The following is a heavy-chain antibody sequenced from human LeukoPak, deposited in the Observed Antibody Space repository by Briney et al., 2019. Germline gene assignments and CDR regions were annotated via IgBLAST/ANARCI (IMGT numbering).Heavy chain of an antibody. CDR3: GRRRQTCETLCYYYLDV. V-gene: IGHV4-59*08. J-gene: IGHJ6*03. CDR2: IYYAGST. Sequence: SETLSLTCSVSGDSMNNYFWAWLRQPPGRGLEWLGFIYYAGSTTNYSPSLQSRVTMSEDTSKNLFSMKLTSVTAADTATYYCGRRRQTCETLCYYYLDVWGKGTAVTVS. D-gene: IGHD2-21*01. CDR1: GDSMNNYF.